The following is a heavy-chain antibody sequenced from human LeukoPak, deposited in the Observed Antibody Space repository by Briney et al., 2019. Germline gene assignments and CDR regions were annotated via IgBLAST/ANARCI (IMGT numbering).Heavy chain of an antibody. J-gene: IGHJ5*02. V-gene: IGHV3-48*02. CDR1: GFTFSNYG. D-gene: IGHD6-13*01. CDR3: ASGQLVLDNWFDP. Sequence: GGSLRLSRAASGFTFSNYGMNWVRQAPGKGLEWVSYISPTSTTIHYADSVKGRFTISRDNGKNSLYLQMNSLRDEDTAVYFCASGQLVLDNWFDPWGQGTLVTVSS. CDR2: ISPTSTTI.